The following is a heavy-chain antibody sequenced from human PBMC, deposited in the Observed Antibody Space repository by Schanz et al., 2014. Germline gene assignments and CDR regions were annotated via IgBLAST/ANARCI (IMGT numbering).Heavy chain of an antibody. CDR1: GFSLDIFA. V-gene: IGHV3-23*01. D-gene: IGHD2-8*02. Sequence: EVQLLESGGGLVEPGGSLRLSCATSGFSLDIFAVSWVRQAPGKGLEWVSAISGSGDTAYYADSVKGRFTISRDNFKGALYLQMSSLRAEDTAVYYCAKSLESCPGGRCSRGYFDYWGQGTLVTVSS. J-gene: IGHJ4*02. CDR3: AKSLESCPGGRCSRGYFDY. CDR2: ISGSGDTA.